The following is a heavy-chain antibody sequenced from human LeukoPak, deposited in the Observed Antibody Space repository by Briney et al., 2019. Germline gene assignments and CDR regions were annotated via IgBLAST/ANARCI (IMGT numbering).Heavy chain of an antibody. V-gene: IGHV4-61*02. CDR3: ASGTRAAGTIY. CDR2: IYTSGST. Sequence: PSETLSLTCTVSGGSISSGSYYWSWIRQPAGKGLEWIGRIYTSGSTNYNPSLKSRVTISVDTSKNQFSLKLASVTAADTAVYYCASGTRAAGTIYWGQGTLVTVSS. CDR1: GGSISSGSYY. J-gene: IGHJ4*02. D-gene: IGHD6-13*01.